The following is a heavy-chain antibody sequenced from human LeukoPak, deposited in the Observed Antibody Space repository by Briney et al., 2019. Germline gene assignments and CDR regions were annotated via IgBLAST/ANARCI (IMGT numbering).Heavy chain of an antibody. Sequence: SGTLSLTCAVSGDSVSNGTYWSWVRLPPGKGLEWIGEIFHSGSTDYNPSLKSRVTMSVDKSKSQISLQLRSVTAADTAVYYCARVHYTSDWDKGWYFDLWGRGTLVTVSS. J-gene: IGHJ2*01. CDR2: IFHSGST. CDR1: GDSVSNGTY. D-gene: IGHD6-19*01. CDR3: ARVHYTSDWDKGWYFDL. V-gene: IGHV4-4*02.